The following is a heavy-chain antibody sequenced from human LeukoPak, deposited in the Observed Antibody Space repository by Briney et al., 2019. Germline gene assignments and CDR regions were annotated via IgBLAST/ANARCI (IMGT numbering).Heavy chain of an antibody. CDR1: GFTFSHYN. J-gene: IGHJ6*02. Sequence: GGSLRLSCTASGFTFSHYNVNWVRQAPGKGLEWVSSISMMGTYTYVADSLKGRFTISRDNARNSLFLQMDSLGADDTAVYYCARPLGPYYYGMDVWGQGTTVTVSS. D-gene: IGHD7-27*01. V-gene: IGHV3-21*06. CDR2: ISMMGTYT. CDR3: ARPLGPYYYGMDV.